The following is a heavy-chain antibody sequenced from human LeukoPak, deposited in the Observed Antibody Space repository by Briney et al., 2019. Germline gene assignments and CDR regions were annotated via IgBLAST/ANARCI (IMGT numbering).Heavy chain of an antibody. V-gene: IGHV1-8*01. D-gene: IGHD3-9*01. CDR3: ARVAVRYFDWPRRPYYFDY. J-gene: IGHJ4*02. CDR2: MNPNSDNT. CDR1: GYTFTSYD. Sequence: ASVKVSCKASGYTFTSYDINWVRQATGQGLEWMGWMNPNSDNTGYAQKFQGRVTMTRNTSISTAYMELSSLRSEDTAVYYCARVAVRYFDWPRRPYYFDYWGQGTLVTVSS.